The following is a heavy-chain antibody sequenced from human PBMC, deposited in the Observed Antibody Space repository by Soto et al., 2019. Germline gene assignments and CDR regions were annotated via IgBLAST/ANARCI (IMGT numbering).Heavy chain of an antibody. D-gene: IGHD2-2*01. CDR2: IGGSGGRT. CDR3: XXASSRXYXXXXFDY. J-gene: IGHJ4*02. Sequence: XGSLRLSXXXSGFTFSSYXXXXXXXXPGKXLEWVXDIGGSGGRTYYEDCVKGRFTISRDNSKNTLYLQMNSLRAEDTXVYYXXXASSRXYXXXXFDYWGQGTLVTVSS. CDR1: GFTFSSYX. V-gene: IGHV3-23*01.